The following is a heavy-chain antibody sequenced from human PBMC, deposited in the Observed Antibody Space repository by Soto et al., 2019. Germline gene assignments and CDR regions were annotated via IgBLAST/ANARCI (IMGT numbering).Heavy chain of an antibody. CDR1: GFTFSSYG. V-gene: IGHV3-30*18. CDR2: ISYDGSNK. Sequence: GGSLRLSCAASGFTFSSYGMHWVRQAPGKGLEWVAVISYDGSNKYYADSVKGRFTISRDNSKNTLYLQMNSLRAEDTAVYYCAKDATRGAFDYWGQGTLVTVSS. CDR3: AKDATRGAFDY. J-gene: IGHJ4*02. D-gene: IGHD1-1*01.